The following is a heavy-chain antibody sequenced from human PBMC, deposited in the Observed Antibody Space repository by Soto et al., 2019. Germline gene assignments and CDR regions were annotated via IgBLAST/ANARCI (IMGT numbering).Heavy chain of an antibody. CDR3: ARDLRLRSSGWYGYYYYGMDV. J-gene: IGHJ6*02. CDR1: GYTFTGYY. D-gene: IGHD6-19*01. Sequence: ASVKVSCTASGYTFTGYYMHCVRQAPGQGLEWMGWINPNSGGTNYAQKFQGRVTMTRDMSISTAYMELSRLRSDDTAVYYCARDLRLRSSGWYGYYYYGMDVWGQGTTVTVSS. V-gene: IGHV1-2*02. CDR2: INPNSGGT.